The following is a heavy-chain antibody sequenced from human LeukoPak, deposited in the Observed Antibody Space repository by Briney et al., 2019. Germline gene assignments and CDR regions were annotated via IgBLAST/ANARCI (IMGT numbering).Heavy chain of an antibody. CDR3: ARLPLPYSSSPNFDY. J-gene: IGHJ4*02. Sequence: SVEVSCKASGGTFSSYAISWVRQAPGQGLEWMGGIIPIFGTANYAQKFQGRVTITADESTSTAYMELSSLRSEDTAVYYCARLPLPYSSSPNFDYWGQGTLVTVSS. V-gene: IGHV1-69*13. CDR1: GGTFSSYA. D-gene: IGHD6-13*01. CDR2: IIPIFGTA.